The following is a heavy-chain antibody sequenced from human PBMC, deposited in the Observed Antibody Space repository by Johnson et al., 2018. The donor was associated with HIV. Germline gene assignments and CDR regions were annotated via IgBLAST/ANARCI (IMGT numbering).Heavy chain of an antibody. D-gene: IGHD3-22*01. J-gene: IGHJ3*02. CDR2: IYSGGST. V-gene: IGHV3-66*01. Sequence: VQLVESGGGLVKPGGSLRLSCAASGFTFSNAWMNWVRQAPGKGLAWVSVIYSGGSTYYADSVKGRFTISRDNSKNTLYLQMNSLRAEDTAVYYCASLSEVVVNAFDIWGQGTMVTVSS. CDR1: GFTFSNAW. CDR3: ASLSEVVVNAFDI.